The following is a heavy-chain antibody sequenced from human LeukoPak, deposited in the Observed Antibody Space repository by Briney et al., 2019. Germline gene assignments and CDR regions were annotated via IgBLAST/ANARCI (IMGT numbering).Heavy chain of an antibody. CDR3: AKDQKSTPPYYYGMDV. Sequence: PGGSLRLSCEASGFTFDDYAMHWVRQVPGKGLEWVSGITWNSGSIGYADSVKGRFTISRDNAKNSLYLQMNSLRAEDTALYYCAKDQKSTPPYYYGMDVWGQGTTVTVSS. CDR1: GFTFDDYA. J-gene: IGHJ6*02. V-gene: IGHV3-9*01. D-gene: IGHD2-2*01. CDR2: ITWNSGSI.